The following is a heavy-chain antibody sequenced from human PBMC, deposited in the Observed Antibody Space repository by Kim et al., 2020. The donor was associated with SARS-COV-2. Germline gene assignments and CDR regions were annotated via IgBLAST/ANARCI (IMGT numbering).Heavy chain of an antibody. V-gene: IGHV4-39*01. J-gene: IGHJ4*02. Sequence: YTRSLKSRVTISVDTSKNQFSLKLSSVTAADTAVYYCGTIFGVVPSEIDYWGQGTLVTVSS. CDR3: GTIFGVVPSEIDY. D-gene: IGHD3-3*01.